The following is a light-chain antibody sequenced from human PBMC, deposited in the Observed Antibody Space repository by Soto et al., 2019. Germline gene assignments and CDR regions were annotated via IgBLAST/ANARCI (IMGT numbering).Light chain of an antibody. V-gene: IGKV3-11*01. CDR1: QSVSSY. CDR2: GAS. J-gene: IGKJ5*01. Sequence: ETVMPQSPATLSVSPGESSTLSCRASQSVSSYLAWYQQKPGQAPRLLIYGASSRATGIPDRFSGSGSGTDFTLTISSLEPEDFAVYYCHQRQYWPPITVGQGTRLEIK. CDR3: HQRQYWPPIT.